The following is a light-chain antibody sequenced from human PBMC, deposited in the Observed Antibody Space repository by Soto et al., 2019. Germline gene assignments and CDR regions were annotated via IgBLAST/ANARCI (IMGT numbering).Light chain of an antibody. CDR1: QSISTW. CDR3: QQYNSYWT. V-gene: IGKV1-5*03. CDR2: EAS. Sequence: DIQMTQSPSTLSASVGDRVTITCRASQSISTWLAWYQQKPGKAPKLLIYEASSLGSGVPSRFSGSGSGTEFTLNISSLQPDDFATYYCQQYNSYWTFGQGTKVEIK. J-gene: IGKJ1*01.